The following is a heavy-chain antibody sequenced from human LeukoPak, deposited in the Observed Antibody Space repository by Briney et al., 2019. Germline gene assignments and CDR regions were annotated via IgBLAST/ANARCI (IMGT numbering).Heavy chain of an antibody. Sequence: GGSLRLSCSASGFTFSSYSMHWVRQAPGKGLEYVSAISYTGGTTYYADSVKGRFTISRDDSKNTLYLQMNSLRAEDTAVYYCAKRASYSNEPRLDYWGQGTLVTVSS. J-gene: IGHJ4*02. CDR1: GFTFSSYS. V-gene: IGHV3-64*04. CDR3: AKRASYSNEPRLDY. D-gene: IGHD3-10*01. CDR2: ISYTGGTT.